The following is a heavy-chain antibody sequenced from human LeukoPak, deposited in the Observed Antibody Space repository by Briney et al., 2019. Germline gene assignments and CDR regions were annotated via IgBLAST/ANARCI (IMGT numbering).Heavy chain of an antibody. CDR2: SSAYNGNT. CDR1: GYTFTSYG. CDR3: ARGGMEMATIIQYYFDY. D-gene: IGHD5-24*01. V-gene: IGHV1-18*01. Sequence: ASVKVSCKASGYTFTSYGISWVRQAPGQGLEWMGWSSAYNGNTNHAQKLQGRVTMTTDKSMSTAYMELRSLRSDDTAVYYCARGGMEMATIIQYYFDYWGQGTLVTVSS. J-gene: IGHJ4*02.